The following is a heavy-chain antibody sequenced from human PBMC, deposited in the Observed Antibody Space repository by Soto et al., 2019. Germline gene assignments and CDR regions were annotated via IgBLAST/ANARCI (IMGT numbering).Heavy chain of an antibody. CDR1: GGTFSSYA. CDR2: IIPIFGTA. V-gene: IGHV1-69*13. D-gene: IGHD4-17*01. CDR3: ATYGDWRLYYFDY. J-gene: IGHJ4*02. Sequence: SVKVSCKASGGTFSSYAISWVRQAPGQGLEWMGGIIPIFGTANYAQKFQGRVTITADESTSTAYMELSSLRSEDTAVYYCATYGDWRLYYFDYWGQGTLVTVSS.